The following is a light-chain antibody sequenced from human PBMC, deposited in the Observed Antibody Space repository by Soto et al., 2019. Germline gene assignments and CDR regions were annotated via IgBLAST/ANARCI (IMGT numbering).Light chain of an antibody. CDR1: QSVSSY. J-gene: IGKJ1*01. V-gene: IGKV3-15*01. Sequence: EIVMTQSPATLTVSPGARATLSCRASQSVSSYLAWYQQKPGQAPRLLIQDASTRATGVPVRFSGSGSGTEFTLTISRLEPEDFAVYYCQQYGVSPRTFGQGTKVDIK. CDR3: QQYGVSPRT. CDR2: DAS.